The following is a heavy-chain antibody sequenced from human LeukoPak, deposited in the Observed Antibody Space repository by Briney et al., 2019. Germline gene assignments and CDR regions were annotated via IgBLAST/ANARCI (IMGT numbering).Heavy chain of an antibody. CDR2: ISSSGSTI. CDR1: GFTFSSYE. D-gene: IGHD3-3*01. Sequence: GGSLRLSCAASGFTFSSYEMNWVRQAPGKGLEWVSYISSSGSTIYYADSVKGRFTISRDNAKNSLYLQMNSLRAEDTAVYYCASIDWAKLRIKGYGMDVWGQGTTVTVSS. V-gene: IGHV3-48*03. CDR3: ASIDWAKLRIKGYGMDV. J-gene: IGHJ6*02.